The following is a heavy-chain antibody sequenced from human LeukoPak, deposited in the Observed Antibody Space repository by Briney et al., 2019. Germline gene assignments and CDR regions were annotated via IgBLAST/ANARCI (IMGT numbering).Heavy chain of an antibody. Sequence: SETLSLTCTVSGGSISSGRYYWSWIRQPAGKGLEWIGHIYTSGSTNYNPSLKSRVTISVDTSKNQFSLKLSSVTAADTAVYYCASGIAVAGRAFDYSGQGTLVTVSS. D-gene: IGHD6-19*01. CDR3: ASGIAVAGRAFDY. V-gene: IGHV4-61*09. CDR1: GGSISSGRYY. CDR2: IYTSGST. J-gene: IGHJ4*02.